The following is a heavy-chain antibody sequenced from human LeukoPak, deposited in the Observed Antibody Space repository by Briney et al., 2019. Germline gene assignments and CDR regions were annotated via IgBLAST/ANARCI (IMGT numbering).Heavy chain of an antibody. CDR3: ARDLPVRYFDWLFGAFDI. CDR2: IYTSGST. D-gene: IGHD3-9*01. Sequence: SETLSLTCTVSGGSISSYYWSWIRQPAGKGLEWIGRIYTSGSTNYNPSLKSRVTMSVDTSKNQFSLKLSSVTAADTAVYYCARDLPVRYFDWLFGAFDIWGQGTMVTVSS. J-gene: IGHJ3*02. CDR1: GGSISSYY. V-gene: IGHV4-4*07.